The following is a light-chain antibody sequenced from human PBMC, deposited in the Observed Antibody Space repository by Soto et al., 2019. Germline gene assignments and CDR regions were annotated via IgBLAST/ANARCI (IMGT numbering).Light chain of an antibody. J-gene: IGKJ1*01. V-gene: IGKV3-15*01. CDR1: QSISNN. CDR2: GAS. Sequence: EILLTQSPATLSVSPGERATLSCRASQSISNNLAWYHQKPGQAPRLLIYGASTRATGIPATFIGSGSGTEFTLTSSSLTLEDSAYYCCPQYLNWWTFGQGTNVEIK. CDR3: PQYLNWWT.